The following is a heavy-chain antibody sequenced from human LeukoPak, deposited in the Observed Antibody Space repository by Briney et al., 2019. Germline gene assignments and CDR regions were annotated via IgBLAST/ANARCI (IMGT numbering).Heavy chain of an antibody. CDR2: INHSGST. CDR3: ARGDCSSTSCYDY. Sequence: PSETLSLTCAVYGGSFSGYYWSWIRQPPGKGLEWIGEINHSGSTNYNPSLKSRVTISVDTSKNQFSLKLSSVTAADTAVYYCARGDCSSTSCYDYWGQGTVVTVSS. J-gene: IGHJ4*02. CDR1: GGSFSGYY. D-gene: IGHD2-2*01. V-gene: IGHV4-34*01.